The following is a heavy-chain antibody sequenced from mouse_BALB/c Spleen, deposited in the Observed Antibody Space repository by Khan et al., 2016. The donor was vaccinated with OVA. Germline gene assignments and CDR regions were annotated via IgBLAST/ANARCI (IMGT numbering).Heavy chain of an antibody. J-gene: IGHJ4*01. CDR3: ERIYYDYDGYYAMDY. V-gene: IGHV1-4*01. CDR2: INPSSAYT. CDR1: GYTFTSYT. Sequence: QVHVKQSGAELARPGASVKMSCKASGYTFTSYTMHWVKQRPGQGLEWIGYINPSSAYTNYNQKFKDKATLTADKSSSTAYMQLSSLTSEDSAVYYWERIYYDYDGYYAMDYWGQGTSVTVSS. D-gene: IGHD2-4*01.